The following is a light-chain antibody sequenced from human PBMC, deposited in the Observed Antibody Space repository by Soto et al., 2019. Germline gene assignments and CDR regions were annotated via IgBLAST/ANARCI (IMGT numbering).Light chain of an antibody. CDR3: GTWDSSLTAVL. Sequence: QSALTQPTSVSAAPGQKVTISCSGSSSNIGKNHVSWYQQVPGTAPKLLIYESNKRPSGIPDRFSGSKSGTSATLGIAGLQTGDEADYYCGTWDSSLTAVLFGGGTKLTVL. CDR2: ESN. CDR1: SSNIGKNH. V-gene: IGLV1-51*02. J-gene: IGLJ2*01.